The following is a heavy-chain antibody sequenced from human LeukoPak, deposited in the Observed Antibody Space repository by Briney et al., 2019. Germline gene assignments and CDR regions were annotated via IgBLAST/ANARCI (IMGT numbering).Heavy chain of an antibody. Sequence: SETLSLTCTVSGGSISSYYWSWIRQPPGKGLEWIGYIYYSGSTNYNPSLKSRVTISVDTSKNQFSLKLSSVAAADTAVYYCARGGKWFPFDYWGQGTLVTVSS. CDR2: IYYSGST. V-gene: IGHV4-59*12. D-gene: IGHD3-22*01. CDR3: ARGGKWFPFDY. J-gene: IGHJ4*02. CDR1: GGSISSYY.